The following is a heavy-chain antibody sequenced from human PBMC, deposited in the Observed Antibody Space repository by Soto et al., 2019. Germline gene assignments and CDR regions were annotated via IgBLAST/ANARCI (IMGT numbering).Heavy chain of an antibody. Sequence: SETLSLTCAVYGGSFSGYYWSWIRQPPGKGLEWIGEINHSGSTNYNPYLKSRVIISVDTSKNQFSLKLSSVTSADTAVYYCARGVLYGSGSWNYYYYMDGWGKGTTVT. CDR2: INHSGST. V-gene: IGHV4-34*01. J-gene: IGHJ6*03. D-gene: IGHD3-10*01. CDR3: ARGVLYGSGSWNYYYYMDG. CDR1: GGSFSGYY.